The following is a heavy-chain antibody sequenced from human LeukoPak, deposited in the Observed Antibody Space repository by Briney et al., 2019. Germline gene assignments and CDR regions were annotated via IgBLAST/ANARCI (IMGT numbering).Heavy chain of an antibody. Sequence: SETLSLTCTVSGGSISSYYWSWIRQPPGKGLEWIAEISHSGKTNYNPSLKTRVTISLDKSKNQFSLKLDSVTAADTAVYYCARNGDYSADYWGQGTLVIVSS. J-gene: IGHJ4*02. V-gene: IGHV4-59*12. D-gene: IGHD4-17*01. CDR1: GGSISSYY. CDR2: ISHSGKT. CDR3: ARNGDYSADY.